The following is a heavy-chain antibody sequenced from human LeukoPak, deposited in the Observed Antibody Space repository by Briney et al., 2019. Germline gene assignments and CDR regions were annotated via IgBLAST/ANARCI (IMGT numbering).Heavy chain of an antibody. J-gene: IGHJ4*02. CDR2: ISGSGGST. CDR3: AKDGPDGDYVRWTFDY. CDR1: GFTFSSYA. V-gene: IGHV3-23*01. D-gene: IGHD4-17*01. Sequence: GGSLRLSCAASGFTFSSYAMSWVRQAPGKGLEWLSAISGSGGSTYYADSVKGRFTISRDNSKNTLYLQMNSLRAEDTAVYYCAKDGPDGDYVRWTFDYWGQGTLVTVSS.